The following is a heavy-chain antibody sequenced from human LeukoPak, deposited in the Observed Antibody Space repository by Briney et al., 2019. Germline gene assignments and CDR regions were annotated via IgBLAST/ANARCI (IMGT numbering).Heavy chain of an antibody. D-gene: IGHD3-9*01. J-gene: IGHJ4*02. CDR1: GFTFSSYG. CDR2: ISYDGSNK. V-gene: IGHV3-30*03. Sequence: GGSLRLSCAASGFTFSSYGMHWVRQAPGKGLEWVAVISYDGSNKYYADSVKGRFTISRDNSKNTLYLQMNSLRAEDTAVYYCATRDRGYDILTGPLDYWGQGTLVTVSS. CDR3: ATRDRGYDILTGPLDY.